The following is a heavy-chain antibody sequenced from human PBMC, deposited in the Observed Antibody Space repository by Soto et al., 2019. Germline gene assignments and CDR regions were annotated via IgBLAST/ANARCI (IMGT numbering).Heavy chain of an antibody. J-gene: IGHJ4*02. Sequence: GASVKVSCKASGYTFTSYAMHWVRQAPGQRLEWMGWINAGNGNTKYSQKFQGRVTIIRDTSASTAYMELSSLRSEDTAVYYCARDGSWAVAGLDYWGQGTLVTVSS. CDR2: INAGNGNT. CDR3: ARDGSWAVAGLDY. V-gene: IGHV1-3*01. CDR1: GYTFTSYA. D-gene: IGHD6-19*01.